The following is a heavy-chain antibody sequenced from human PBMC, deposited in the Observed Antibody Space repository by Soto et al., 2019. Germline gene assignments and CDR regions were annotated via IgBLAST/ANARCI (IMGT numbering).Heavy chain of an antibody. D-gene: IGHD6-13*01. CDR3: ARDGIAAAQPYYFDY. V-gene: IGHV3-21*01. CDR1: GFTFSIYS. J-gene: IGHJ4*02. Sequence: GGSLRLSCAASGFTFSIYSMNWVRHAPGKGLEWVSSISSSSSYIYYADSVKGRFTISRDNAKNSLYLQMNSLRAEDTAVYYCARDGIAAAQPYYFDYWGQGTLVTVSS. CDR2: ISSSSSYI.